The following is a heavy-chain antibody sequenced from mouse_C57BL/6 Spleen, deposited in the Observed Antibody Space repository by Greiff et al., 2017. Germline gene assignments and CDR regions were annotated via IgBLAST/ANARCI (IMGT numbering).Heavy chain of an antibody. Sequence: QVQLQQSGPELVKPGASVKIPCKASGYAFSSSWMNWVKQRPGKGLEWIGRIYPGDGDTNYNGKFKGKATLTADKSSSTAYMQLSSLTSEDSAVYFCARDYYGNFGFDYWGQGTTLTVSS. CDR2: IYPGDGDT. J-gene: IGHJ2*01. CDR1: GYAFSSSW. V-gene: IGHV1-82*01. D-gene: IGHD2-1*01. CDR3: ARDYYGNFGFDY.